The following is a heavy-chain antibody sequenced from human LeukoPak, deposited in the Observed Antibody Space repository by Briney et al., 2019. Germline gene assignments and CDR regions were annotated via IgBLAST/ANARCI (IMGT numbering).Heavy chain of an antibody. CDR1: GGSISSDY. Sequence: SETLSLTCTVAGGSISSDYLSWIRQPPGNGLELLGYIYYSGSTNYNPSLKSRVTISVDTSKNQFSLKLSSVTAADTAVYYCVRVPGADYFHSYMDVWGKGTTVTVS. J-gene: IGHJ6*03. D-gene: IGHD4/OR15-4a*01. CDR3: VRVPGADYFHSYMDV. V-gene: IGHV4-59*01. CDR2: IYYSGST.